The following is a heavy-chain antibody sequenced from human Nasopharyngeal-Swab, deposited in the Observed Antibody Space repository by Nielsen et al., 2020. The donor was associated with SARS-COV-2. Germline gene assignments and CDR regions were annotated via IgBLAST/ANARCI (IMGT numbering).Heavy chain of an antibody. CDR2: ISSSSSYI. J-gene: IGHJ6*02. Sequence: WIRQPPGKGLEWVSYISSSSSYIYYADSVKGRFTISRDNAKNSLYLQMNSLRAEDTAVYYCARDSNGMDVWGQGTTVTVSS. CDR3: ARDSNGMDV. D-gene: IGHD2/OR15-2a*01. V-gene: IGHV3-21*05.